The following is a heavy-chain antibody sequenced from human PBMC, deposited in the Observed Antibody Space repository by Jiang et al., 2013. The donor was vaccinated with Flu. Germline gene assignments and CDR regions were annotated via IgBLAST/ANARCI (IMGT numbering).Heavy chain of an antibody. D-gene: IGHD2-2*02. CDR1: GASIGSWSSY. CDR3: ARLYCTRTSCYTPDP. Sequence: PGLVKPSETLSLTCFVSGASIGSWSSYWGWVRQPPGKGLEWIGSISYRGTTNYNPSLKSRVTISADTSKNQFSLRLTSVTAADTSIYYCARLYCTRTSCYTPDPWGQG. V-gene: IGHV4-39*01. J-gene: IGHJ5*02. CDR2: ISYRGTT.